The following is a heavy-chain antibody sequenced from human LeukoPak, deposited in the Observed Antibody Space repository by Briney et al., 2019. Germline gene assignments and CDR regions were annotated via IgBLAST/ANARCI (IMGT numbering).Heavy chain of an antibody. CDR3: ARLGGGSSWSNFDF. CDR2: INSNSGGI. CDR1: GYTFTGYY. V-gene: IGHV1-2*02. D-gene: IGHD6-13*01. Sequence: ASVKVSCKASGYTFTGYYIHWVRQAPGQGLEWMGWINSNSGGIKYAQNFQGRVTMTRDTSISTAYMELSRLRSDDTAVYYCARLGGGSSWSNFDFWGQGTLVTVSS. J-gene: IGHJ4*02.